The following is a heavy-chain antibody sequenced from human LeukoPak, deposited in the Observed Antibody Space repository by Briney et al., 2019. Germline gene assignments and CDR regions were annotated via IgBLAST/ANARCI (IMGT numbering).Heavy chain of an antibody. CDR1: GGTFSSYA. CDR3: ARDRDYGDYNTQDLFVY. CDR2: ISAYNGNT. D-gene: IGHD4-17*01. V-gene: IGHV1-18*01. J-gene: IGHJ4*02. Sequence: ASVKVSCKASGGTFSSYAISWVRQAPGQGFEWMGWISAYNGNTNYAQRLQGRVTMTTDTSTSTAYMELRSLRSDDTAVYYCARDRDYGDYNTQDLFVYWGQGTLVTVSS.